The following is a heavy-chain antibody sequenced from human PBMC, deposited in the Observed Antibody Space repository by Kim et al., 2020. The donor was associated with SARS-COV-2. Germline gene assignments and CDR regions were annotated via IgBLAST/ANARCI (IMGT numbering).Heavy chain of an antibody. Sequence: AQKFQGRVTMTRDTSISTAYMELSRLRSDDTAVYYCARDLNYYDSSGSDYWGQGTLVTVSS. V-gene: IGHV1-2*02. J-gene: IGHJ4*02. CDR3: ARDLNYYDSSGSDY. D-gene: IGHD3-22*01.